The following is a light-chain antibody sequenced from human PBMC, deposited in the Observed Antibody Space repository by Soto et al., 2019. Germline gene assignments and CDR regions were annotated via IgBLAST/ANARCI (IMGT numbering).Light chain of an antibody. Sequence: EIVMTQSPVTLSVSPGERATLSCRASQSISSDLVWYQQKPGQAPRLLIYGASTRATDIPARISGSGSGTDFTLTISSLEPEDFAVYYCQQYNQSPPQCTFGQGTKLEIK. V-gene: IGKV3-15*01. CDR2: GAS. J-gene: IGKJ2*02. CDR1: QSISSD. CDR3: QQYNQSPPQCT.